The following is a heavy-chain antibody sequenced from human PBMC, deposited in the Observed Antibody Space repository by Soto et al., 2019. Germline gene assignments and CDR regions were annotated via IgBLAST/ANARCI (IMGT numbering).Heavy chain of an antibody. Sequence: QVQLQESGPGLVKPSETLSLTCTVSGGSISSYYWSWIRQPPGKGLEWIGYIYYSGSTNYNTTLKRRVTISVDTSKNQFSLKLSSVTAADTAVYYCAGSHGGGADAFDIWGQGTMVTVSS. J-gene: IGHJ3*02. V-gene: IGHV4-59*01. D-gene: IGHD3-10*01. CDR1: GGSISSYY. CDR2: IYYSGST. CDR3: AGSHGGGADAFDI.